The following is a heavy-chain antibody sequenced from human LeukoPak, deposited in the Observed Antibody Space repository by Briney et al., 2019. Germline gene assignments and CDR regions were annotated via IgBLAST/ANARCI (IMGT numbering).Heavy chain of an antibody. V-gene: IGHV3-74*01. CDR2: IKTDGSST. Sequence: GGSLRLSCAVSGFTFSDHWMHWVRQAPGKGLVWVSRIKTDGSSTTYADSVKGRFTISRDNAKNTLYLQMNSLAAEDTAVYYCARLQYCTGACYCYYYMDVWGKGTTVTVSS. CDR1: GFTFSDHW. D-gene: IGHD2-8*02. J-gene: IGHJ6*03. CDR3: ARLQYCTGACYCYYYMDV.